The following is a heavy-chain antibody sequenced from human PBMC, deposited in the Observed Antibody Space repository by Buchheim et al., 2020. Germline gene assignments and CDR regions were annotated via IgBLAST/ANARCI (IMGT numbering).Heavy chain of an antibody. CDR2: IKQDGSAK. CDR3: ARETIFGVVTMGYFDY. J-gene: IGHJ4*02. V-gene: IGHV3-7*01. CDR1: GFTFSSYW. D-gene: IGHD3-3*01. Sequence: EVQLVESGGGLVQPGGSLRLSCAASGFTFSSYWMSWVRQAPGKGLEWVANIKQDGSAKYYVDSVKGRFNISRDNDKNSLFRQMNSLRAEDTAVYYCARETIFGVVTMGYFDYWGQGTL.